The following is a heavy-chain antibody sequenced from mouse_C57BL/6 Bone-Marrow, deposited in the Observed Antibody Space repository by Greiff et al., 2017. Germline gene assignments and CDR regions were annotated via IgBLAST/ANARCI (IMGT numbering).Heavy chain of an antibody. J-gene: IGHJ2*01. CDR3: ARRGYYYYGSSGGYYFDY. V-gene: IGHV1-64*01. CDR2: IHPNSGST. D-gene: IGHD1-1*01. Sequence: VQLQQPGAELVKPGASVKLSCKASGYTFTSYWMHWVKQRPGQGLEWIGMIHPNSGSTNYNEKFKSKATLTVDKSSSTAYMQLSSLTSEDSAVYYCARRGYYYYGSSGGYYFDYWGQGTTRTVSS. CDR1: GYTFTSYW.